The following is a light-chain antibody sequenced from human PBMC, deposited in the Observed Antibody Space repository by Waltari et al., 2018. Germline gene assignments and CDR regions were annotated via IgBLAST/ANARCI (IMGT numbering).Light chain of an antibody. CDR2: AAS. J-gene: IGKJ1*01. Sequence: DIQMTQSPSSLSASVGDRVTITCRASQSISSYLNWYQQKPGKAPKLLIYAASSLQSGVPSRFSGSGSGTECPLTISSLQPEDFATYYCPQSYSTPWTFGQGTKVEIK. V-gene: IGKV1-39*01. CDR1: QSISSY. CDR3: PQSYSTPWT.